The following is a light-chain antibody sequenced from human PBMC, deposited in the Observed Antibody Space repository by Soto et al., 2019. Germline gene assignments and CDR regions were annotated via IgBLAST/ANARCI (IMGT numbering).Light chain of an antibody. J-gene: IGKJ5*01. Sequence: EIVLTQSPATLSLSPGERATLSCRASQRVSSYLAWYQQKPGQAPRLLIYGALIRATGIPDRVIGSGSGTDFILTVTRLEPEDFAVYYCQQYGYSPITFGQGTRLEIK. V-gene: IGKV3-20*01. CDR2: GAL. CDR3: QQYGYSPIT. CDR1: QRVSSY.